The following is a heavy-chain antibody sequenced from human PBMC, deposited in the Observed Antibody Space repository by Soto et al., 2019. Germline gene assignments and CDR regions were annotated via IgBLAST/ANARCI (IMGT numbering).Heavy chain of an antibody. J-gene: IGHJ4*02. V-gene: IGHV4-31*03. Sequence: SETLSLSCTVSGGSIRNDGFYWSWIRQHPGKGLEWIAYIYYSGSAFYNPSLQSRLTISVDTSRNQFSLKLSSVTAADTAVYYCARRAAGYDLDFWGQGTLVTSPQ. CDR1: GGSIRNDGFY. CDR3: ARRAAGYDLDF. CDR2: IYYSGSA. D-gene: IGHD3-22*01.